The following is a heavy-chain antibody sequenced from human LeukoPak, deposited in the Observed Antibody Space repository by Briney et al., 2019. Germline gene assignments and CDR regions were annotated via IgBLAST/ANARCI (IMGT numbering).Heavy chain of an antibody. D-gene: IGHD1-26*01. CDR1: GYTFTGYY. Sequence: ASVKVSCKASGYTFTGYYMHWVRQAPGQGLEWMGWISAYNGNTNYAQNLQGRVTMTTDTSTSTAYMELRSLRSDDTAVYYCARDGATTFDYWGQGTLVTVSS. V-gene: IGHV1-18*04. CDR3: ARDGATTFDY. CDR2: ISAYNGNT. J-gene: IGHJ4*02.